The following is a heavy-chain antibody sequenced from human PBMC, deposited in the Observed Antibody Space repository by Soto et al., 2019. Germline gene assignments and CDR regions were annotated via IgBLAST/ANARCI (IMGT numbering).Heavy chain of an antibody. D-gene: IGHD2-15*01. J-gene: IGHJ3*02. CDR3: VKGGYLSAYSDFDI. Sequence: PGGSXRLSCASSVVIFRSYTLYWVRHAPGKGLEFVSAISGNGSTTYYAGSVKGRFTISRVNSRNTLYIQMSSLRSEDTAVYYCVKGGYLSAYSDFDICGHGPMVT. CDR2: ISGNGSTT. V-gene: IGHV3-64D*06. CDR1: VVIFRSYT.